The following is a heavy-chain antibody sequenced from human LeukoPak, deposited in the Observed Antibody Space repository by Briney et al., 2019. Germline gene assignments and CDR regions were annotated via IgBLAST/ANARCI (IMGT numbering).Heavy chain of an antibody. V-gene: IGHV1-69*01. CDR2: IIPIFGTA. D-gene: IGHD5-24*01. J-gene: IGHJ5*02. CDR3: ARGVGDGYNYWFDP. CDR1: GGTFSSYA. Sequence: KISCKASGGTFSSYAISWVRQAPGQGLEWMGGIIPIFGTANYAQKFQGRVTITADESTSTAYMELSSLRSEDTAVYYCARGVGDGYNYWFDPWGQGTLVTVSS.